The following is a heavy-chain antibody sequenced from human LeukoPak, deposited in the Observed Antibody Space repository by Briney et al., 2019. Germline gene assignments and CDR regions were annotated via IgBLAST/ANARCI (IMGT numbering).Heavy chain of an antibody. J-gene: IGHJ4*02. Sequence: GGSLRLSCAASGFTFSNYAMTWVRQAPGKGREWLSVISGSAGRTYYADSVKGRFTISRDNSKNPLYLQMNSLRAEDTAIYYCAQCLTVTTDPFDYWGQGTLVTVSS. D-gene: IGHD4-17*01. V-gene: IGHV3-23*01. CDR2: ISGSAGRT. CDR1: GFTFSNYA. CDR3: AQCLTVTTDPFDY.